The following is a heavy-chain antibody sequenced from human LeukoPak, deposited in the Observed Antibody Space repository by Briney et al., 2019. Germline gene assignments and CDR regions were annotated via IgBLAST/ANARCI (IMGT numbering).Heavy chain of an antibody. CDR3: AKDPTQGSSSWSKYFDY. V-gene: IGHV3-30*02. CDR1: GFTFSSYG. Sequence: GGSLRLSCAASGFTFSSYGMHWVRQAPGKGLEWVAFIRYDGSNKYYADSVKGRFTISRDNSMNTLYLQMNSLRAEDTAVYYCAKDPTQGSSSWSKYFDYWGQGTLVTVSS. D-gene: IGHD6-13*01. CDR2: IRYDGSNK. J-gene: IGHJ4*02.